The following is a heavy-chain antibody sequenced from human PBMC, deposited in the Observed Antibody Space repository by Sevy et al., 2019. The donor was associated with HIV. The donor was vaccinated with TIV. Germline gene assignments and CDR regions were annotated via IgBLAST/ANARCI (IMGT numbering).Heavy chain of an antibody. V-gene: IGHV4-59*01. CDR2: IYYSGST. CDR3: ARDMLGYCSSTSCYAEGYFDY. J-gene: IGHJ4*02. CDR1: GGSISSYY. D-gene: IGHD2-2*01. Sequence: QSQTLSLTCTVSGGSISSYYWSWIRQPPGKGLEWIGYIYYSGSTNYNPSLKSRVTISVDTSKNQFSLKLSSVTAADTAVYYCARDMLGYCSSTSCYAEGYFDYWGQGTLVTVSS.